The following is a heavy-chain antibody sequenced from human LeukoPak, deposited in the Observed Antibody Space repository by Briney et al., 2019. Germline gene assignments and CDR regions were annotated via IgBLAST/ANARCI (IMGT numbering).Heavy chain of an antibody. CDR3: ARGVVAAAGRTFDF. V-gene: IGHV4-39*07. D-gene: IGHD6-13*01. J-gene: IGHJ4*02. Sequence: PSETLSLTCTVSGGSISSYSYYWGWIRQPPGKGLEWIGSIHYGGSTYYNPSLKIRVTISVDTSKNQFSLKLSSVTAADTAVYYCARGVVAAAGRTFDFWGQGTLVTVSS. CDR2: IHYGGST. CDR1: GGSISSYSYY.